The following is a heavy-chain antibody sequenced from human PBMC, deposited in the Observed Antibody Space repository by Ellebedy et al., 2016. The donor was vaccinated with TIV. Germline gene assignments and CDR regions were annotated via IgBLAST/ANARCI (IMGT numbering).Heavy chain of an antibody. J-gene: IGHJ4*02. Sequence: PGGSLRLSCAASGFTFSSYGMHWVRQAPGKGLEWVAVISYDGSNKYYADSVKGRFTITRDNSKNTLYLQMNSLRAEDTAVYYCASSGYSYGFWVSSVYWGQGTLVTVSS. CDR3: ASSGYSYGFWVSSVY. V-gene: IGHV3-30*03. CDR1: GFTFSSYG. D-gene: IGHD5-18*01. CDR2: ISYDGSNK.